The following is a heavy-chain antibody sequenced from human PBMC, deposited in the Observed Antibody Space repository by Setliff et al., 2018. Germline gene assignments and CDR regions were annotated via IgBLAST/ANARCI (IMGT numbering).Heavy chain of an antibody. D-gene: IGHD3-10*01. V-gene: IGHV4-39*01. CDR3: ARGRGFRTPACHY. Sequence: PSETLSLTCTVSGGSISGSGYYWGWSRQPPGKGLEWSGTIYYSWSTYYNPSLKRRVTISVYTSKNQFSLEVNSVTATDTAVYFCARGRGFRTPACHYWGQGTLVTVSS. J-gene: IGHJ4*02. CDR1: GGSISGSGYY. CDR2: IYYSWST.